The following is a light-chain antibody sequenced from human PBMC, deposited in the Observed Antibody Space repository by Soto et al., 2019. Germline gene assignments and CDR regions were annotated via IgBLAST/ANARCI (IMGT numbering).Light chain of an antibody. CDR1: SSDVGGYNY. CDR2: EVS. CDR3: SSYGGSNIPLYV. Sequence: LTQPASVSGSPGQSITISCTGTSSDVGGYNYVSWYQQHPGKAPKLMIYEVSNRPSGVSNRFSGSKSGNTASLTISGLQAEDEADYYCSSYGGSNIPLYVFGTGTKVTVL. J-gene: IGLJ1*01. V-gene: IGLV2-14*01.